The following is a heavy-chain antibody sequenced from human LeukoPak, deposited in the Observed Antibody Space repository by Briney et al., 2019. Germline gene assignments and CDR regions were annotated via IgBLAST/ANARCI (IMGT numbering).Heavy chain of an antibody. CDR2: IRFDGTNK. D-gene: IGHD3-10*01. CDR3: ARDHRGSGSRYYYYYMDV. CDR1: GFTFSSYG. J-gene: IGHJ6*03. Sequence: GGSLSLSCAASGFTFSSYGMHWVRQAPGKGLEWVSFIRFDGTNKYYADSVKGRFTISRDNAKNTLYLQMNSLRAEDTAVYYCARDHRGSGSRYYYYYMDVWGKGTTVTISS. V-gene: IGHV3-30*02.